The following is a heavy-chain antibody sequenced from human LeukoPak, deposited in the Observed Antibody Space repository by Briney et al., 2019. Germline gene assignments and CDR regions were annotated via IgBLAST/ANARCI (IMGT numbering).Heavy chain of an antibody. D-gene: IGHD3-16*01. V-gene: IGHV4-34*01. J-gene: IGHJ4*02. Sequence: SSETLSLTRAVYGGSFSGYYWSWIRQPPGKGLEWIGEINHSGSTNYNPSLKSRVTISVDTSKNQFSLKLSSVTAADTAVYYCASLGGSREYWGQGTLVTVSS. CDR3: ASLGGSREY. CDR1: GGSFSGYY. CDR2: INHSGST.